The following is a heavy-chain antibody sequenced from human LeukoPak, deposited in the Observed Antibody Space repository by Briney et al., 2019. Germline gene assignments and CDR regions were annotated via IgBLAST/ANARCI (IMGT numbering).Heavy chain of an antibody. D-gene: IGHD2-2*01. CDR2: INPGGGST. Sequence: ASVKVSCKASGYTFTSYYMHWVRQAPGQGLEWMGIINPGGGSTSYAQKFQGRVTMTRDTSTSTVYMELSSLRSEDTAVYYCARLLGYCSSTSCYEVSRFDPWGQGTLVTVSS. V-gene: IGHV1-46*01. J-gene: IGHJ5*02. CDR3: ARLLGYCSSTSCYEVSRFDP. CDR1: GYTFTSYY.